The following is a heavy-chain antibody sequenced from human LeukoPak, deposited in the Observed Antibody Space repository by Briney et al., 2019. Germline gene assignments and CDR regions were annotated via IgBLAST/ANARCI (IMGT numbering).Heavy chain of an antibody. CDR1: GYTFTSYA. J-gene: IGHJ5*02. CDR3: ARDRTYNWFDP. CDR2: INAGNGNT. V-gene: IGHV1-3*01. Sequence: ASVEVSCKASGYTFTSYAMHWVRQAPGQRLEWMGWINAGNGNTKYSQKFQGRVTITRDTSASTAYMELSSLRSEDTAVYYCARDRTYNWFDPWGQGTLVTVSS.